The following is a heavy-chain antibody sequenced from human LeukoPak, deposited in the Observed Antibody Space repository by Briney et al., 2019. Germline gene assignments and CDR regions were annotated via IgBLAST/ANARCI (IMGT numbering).Heavy chain of an antibody. J-gene: IGHJ4*02. CDR2: IYYSGST. CDR1: GGSISSSSYY. D-gene: IGHD3-10*01. V-gene: IGHV4-39*01. CDR3: ARHADSGFGELAFDY. Sequence: SETLSLTCTVSGGSISSSSYYWGWIRQPPGKGLEWIGSIYYSGSTYYNPSLKSRVTISVDTSKNQFSLKLTSVTAADTAVYYCARHADSGFGELAFDYWGQGTLVTFSS.